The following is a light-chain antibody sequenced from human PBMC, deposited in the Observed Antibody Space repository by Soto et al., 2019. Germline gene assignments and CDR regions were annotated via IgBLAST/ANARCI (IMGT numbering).Light chain of an antibody. CDR2: GAS. Sequence: EIVMTQSPATLSVSPGERAALSCRASQIINNKLAWYQQKPGQAPRLLIYGASTRATGIPARFSGSGSGTEFTLTISSLQSEDFAVYYCQQYYNLYTFGQGTKLEIK. J-gene: IGKJ2*01. CDR1: QIINNK. V-gene: IGKV3D-15*01. CDR3: QQYYNLYT.